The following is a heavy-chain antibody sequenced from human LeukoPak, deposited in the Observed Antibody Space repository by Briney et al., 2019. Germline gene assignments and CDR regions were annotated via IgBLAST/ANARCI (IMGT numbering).Heavy chain of an antibody. CDR3: ARDRAYCSSTSCYAYYGMDV. J-gene: IGHJ6*02. Sequence: ETLSLTCTVSGGSISSYYWSWIRQPPGKGLEWIGYIYYSGSTNYNPSLKSRVTISVDTSKNQFSLKLSSVTAADTAVYYCARDRAYCSSTSCYAYYGMDVWGQGTTVTVSS. CDR2: IYYSGST. V-gene: IGHV4-59*01. CDR1: GGSISSYY. D-gene: IGHD2-2*01.